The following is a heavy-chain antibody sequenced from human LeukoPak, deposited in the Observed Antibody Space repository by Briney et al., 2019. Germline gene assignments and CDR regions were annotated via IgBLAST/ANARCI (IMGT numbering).Heavy chain of an antibody. CDR3: AGWPRYYYDSSGNYPY. J-gene: IGHJ4*02. CDR2: ISSSSSTI. Sequence: GGSLRLSCAASGFTFSSYSMSWVRQAPGKGLEWVSYISSSSSTIYYADSVKGRFTISRDNAKNSLYLQMNSLRAEDTAVYYCAGWPRYYYDSSGNYPYWGQGTLVTVSS. V-gene: IGHV3-48*04. CDR1: GFTFSSYS. D-gene: IGHD3-22*01.